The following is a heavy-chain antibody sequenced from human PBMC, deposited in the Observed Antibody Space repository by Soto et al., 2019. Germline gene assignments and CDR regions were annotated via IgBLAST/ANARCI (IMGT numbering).Heavy chain of an antibody. J-gene: IGHJ3*02. V-gene: IGHV3-30*02. D-gene: IGHD1-26*01. CDR1: GFTFSSYG. CDR3: AKGGVGSTSNAFDI. Sequence: PGGSLRLSCAASGFTFSSYGMHWVRQAPGKGLEWVAVIWYDGSNKYYADSVKGRFTISRDNSKNTLYLQMNSLRAEDTAVYYCAKGGVGSTSNAFDIWGQGTMVTVSS. CDR2: IWYDGSNK.